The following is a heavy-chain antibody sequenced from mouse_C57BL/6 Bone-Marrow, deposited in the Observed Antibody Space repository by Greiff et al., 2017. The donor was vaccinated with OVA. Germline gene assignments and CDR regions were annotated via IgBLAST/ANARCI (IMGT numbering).Heavy chain of an antibody. CDR2: ISYDGSN. CDR3: ARDQVGDY. V-gene: IGHV3-6*01. Sequence: EVQRVESGPGLVKPSQSLSLTCSVTGYSITSGYYWNWIRQFPGNKLEWMGYISYDGSNNYNPSLKNRISITRDTSKYQFFLKLNSVTTEDTATYYCARDQVGDYWGQGTTLTVSS. D-gene: IGHD1-1*01. CDR1: GYSITSGYY. J-gene: IGHJ2*01.